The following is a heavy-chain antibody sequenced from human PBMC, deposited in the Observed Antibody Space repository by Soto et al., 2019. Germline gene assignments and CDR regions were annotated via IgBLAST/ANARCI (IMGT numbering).Heavy chain of an antibody. J-gene: IGHJ3*02. CDR1: GYTFTSYG. CDR2: ISAYNGNT. V-gene: IGHV1-18*01. CDR3: ARDRSPITIFGVVVRDMVFDI. D-gene: IGHD3-3*01. Sequence: GASVKVSCKASGYTFTSYGISWVRQAPGQGLEWMGWISAYNGNTNYAQKLQGRVTMTTDTSTSTAYMELRSLRSDDTAVYYCARDRSPITIFGVVVRDMVFDIWGQGTMVTVSS.